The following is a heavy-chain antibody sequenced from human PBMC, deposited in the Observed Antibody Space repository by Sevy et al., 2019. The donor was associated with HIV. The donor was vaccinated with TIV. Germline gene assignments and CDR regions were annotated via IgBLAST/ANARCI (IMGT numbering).Heavy chain of an antibody. CDR1: GFTFSSYW. J-gene: IGHJ6*02. Sequence: GGSLRLSCAASGFTFSSYWMSWVRQAPGKGLEWVANIKQDGSEKYYVDSVKGGFTISRDNAKNSLYLQMNSLRAEDTAVYYCARDKVTRYYYYYYGMDVWGQGTTVTVSS. CDR2: IKQDGSEK. CDR3: ARDKVTRYYYYYYGMDV. V-gene: IGHV3-7*01. D-gene: IGHD4-4*01.